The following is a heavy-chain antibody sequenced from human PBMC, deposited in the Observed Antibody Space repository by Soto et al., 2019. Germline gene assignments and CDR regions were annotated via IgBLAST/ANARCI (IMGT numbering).Heavy chain of an antibody. Sequence: ASVKVSCKASDYTFISYGIAWVRQAPGQGLEWMGWISAYNGDTNYAQKVQGRVTMTTDTSTSTAYMELRSLRSDDTAVYYCARVLSPXRSGQYSYYYTMDVLGPGTTVTGSS. J-gene: IGHJ6*02. D-gene: IGHD3-3*01. V-gene: IGHV1-18*01. CDR3: ARVLSPXRSGQYSYYYTMDV. CDR2: ISAYNGDT. CDR1: DYTFISYG.